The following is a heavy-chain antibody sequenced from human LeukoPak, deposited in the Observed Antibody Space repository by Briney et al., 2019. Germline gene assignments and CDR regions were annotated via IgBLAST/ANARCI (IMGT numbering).Heavy chain of an antibody. CDR1: GFTFSSYG. D-gene: IGHD6-19*01. J-gene: IGHJ4*02. CDR2: IGVGGTT. CDR3: AKPPYSSAWFMFDY. V-gene: IGHV3-23*01. Sequence: GGSLRLSCAASGFTFSSYGMNWVRQAPGKGLEWVSGIGVGGTTYYSDSVKGRFTISRDNSKNTLYLQMSRLRAEDTAVYYCAKPPYSSAWFMFDYWGQGTLVTVSS.